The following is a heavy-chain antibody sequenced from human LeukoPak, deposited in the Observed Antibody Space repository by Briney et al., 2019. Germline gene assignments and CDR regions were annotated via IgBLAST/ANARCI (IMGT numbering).Heavy chain of an antibody. Sequence: GGSLRLSCAASGFTFRAYSMNWVRQAPGKGPEWVSHISSSSSSTIYYADSVKGRFTISRDNGKNSLYLQMNSLRDEDTAMYYCVRDGQADIVVVPDSTMVYYYGMDVWGQGTTVTVSS. CDR1: GFTFRAYS. CDR2: ISSSSSSTI. J-gene: IGHJ6*02. CDR3: VRDGQADIVVVPDSTMVYYYGMDV. V-gene: IGHV3-48*02. D-gene: IGHD2-2*01.